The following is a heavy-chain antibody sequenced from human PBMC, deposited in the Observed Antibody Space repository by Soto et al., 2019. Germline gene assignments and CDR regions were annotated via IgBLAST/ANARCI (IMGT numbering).Heavy chain of an antibody. Sequence: SETLSLTCTFSGGSIRSGDYYLSWIRQPPGKGLEWIGYIYYSGSTYYNPSLKSRVTISVDTSKNQFSLKLSSVTAADTAVYYCARDSIVGATIDAFDIWGQGTMVTVSS. CDR2: IYYSGST. J-gene: IGHJ3*02. V-gene: IGHV4-30-4*01. CDR1: GGSIRSGDYY. CDR3: ARDSIVGATIDAFDI. D-gene: IGHD1-26*01.